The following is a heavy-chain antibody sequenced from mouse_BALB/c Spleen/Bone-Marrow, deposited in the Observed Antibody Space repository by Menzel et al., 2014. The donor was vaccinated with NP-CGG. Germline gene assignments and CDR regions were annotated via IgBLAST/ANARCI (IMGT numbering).Heavy chain of an antibody. CDR2: IVPANGNT. CDR3: ARYYYGSSYAMDH. Sequence: EVKAVESGAELVKPGASVKLSCTASGFNIKDTYMRWVKQRPEQGLEWIGRIVPANGNTKYDPKFQGKATITADTSSNTAYLQLSSLTSEDTAVYYCARYYYGSSYAMDHWGQGTSVTVSS. J-gene: IGHJ4*01. D-gene: IGHD1-1*01. V-gene: IGHV14-3*02. CDR1: GFNIKDTY.